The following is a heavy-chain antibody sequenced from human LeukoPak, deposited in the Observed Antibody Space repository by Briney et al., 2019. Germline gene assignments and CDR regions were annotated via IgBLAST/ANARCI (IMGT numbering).Heavy chain of an antibody. J-gene: IGHJ4*02. D-gene: IGHD3-9*01. CDR3: ARGQSRYFDWYLGFFDY. CDR1: GFTFSSYA. CDR2: ISYDGSNK. Sequence: PGRSLRLSCAASGFTFSSYAMHWVRQAPGKGLEWVAVISYDGSNKYYADSVKGRFTISRDNAKNSLYLQMNSLRADDTAVYYCARGQSRYFDWYLGFFDYWGQGTLVTVSS. V-gene: IGHV3-30-3*01.